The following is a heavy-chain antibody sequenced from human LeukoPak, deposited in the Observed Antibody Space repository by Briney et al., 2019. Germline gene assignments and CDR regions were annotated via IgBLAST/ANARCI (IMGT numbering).Heavy chain of an antibody. J-gene: IGHJ4*02. CDR1: GYTFTSYD. D-gene: IGHD6-19*01. Sequence: ASVKVSCKASGYTFTSYDINWVRQATGQGLEWMGWMNPNSGNTGYAQKFQGRVTITTDESTSTAYMELSSLRSEDTAVYYCARLVSGWYDYWGQGTLVTVSS. V-gene: IGHV1-8*01. CDR3: ARLVSGWYDY. CDR2: MNPNSGNT.